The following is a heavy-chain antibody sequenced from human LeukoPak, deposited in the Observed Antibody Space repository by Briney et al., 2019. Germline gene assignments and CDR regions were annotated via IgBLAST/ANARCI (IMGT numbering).Heavy chain of an antibody. V-gene: IGHV3-21*01. J-gene: IGHJ2*01. Sequence: GGSLRLSCAASGFTFSSYSMNWVRQAPGKGLEWVSSISSSSSYIYYADSVKGRFTISRDNAKNSLYLQMNSLRAEDTAVYYCATVLGQSYWYFDLWGRGTLVTVSS. CDR2: ISSSSSYI. CDR3: ATVLGQSYWYFDL. D-gene: IGHD2-8*02. CDR1: GFTFSSYS.